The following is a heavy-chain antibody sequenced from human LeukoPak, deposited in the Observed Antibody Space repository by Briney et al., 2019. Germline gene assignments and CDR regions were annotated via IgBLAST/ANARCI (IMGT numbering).Heavy chain of an antibody. CDR3: ARSTAVFNYYDSRGGAFDI. CDR1: GGSFSGYY. V-gene: IGHV4-59*01. D-gene: IGHD3-22*01. CDR2: FYYSGNT. J-gene: IGHJ3*02. Sequence: SETLSLTCAVYGGSFSGYYWSWIRQPPGKGLEWIGYFYYSGNTNYNPSLKSRVTMSVDTSRNQFSLKLSSVTAADTAVYYCARSTAVFNYYDSRGGAFDIWGQGTMVTVSS.